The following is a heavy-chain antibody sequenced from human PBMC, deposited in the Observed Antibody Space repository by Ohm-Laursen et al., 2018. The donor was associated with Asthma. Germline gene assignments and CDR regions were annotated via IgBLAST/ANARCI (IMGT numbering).Heavy chain of an antibody. CDR2: IYYSGIT. D-gene: IGHD3-10*01. V-gene: IGHV4-31*03. J-gene: IGHJ6*02. CDR1: GDSISSGNNY. CDR3: ARGLWGSGSPLHYYYGMDV. Sequence: SQTLSLTCTVSGDSISSGNNYWSWIRQHPGKGLEWIGYIYYSGITYSNPSLRSRVTISVDTSKNQFSLNLTSVTAADTAVYYCARGLWGSGSPLHYYYGMDVWGQGTTVTVSS.